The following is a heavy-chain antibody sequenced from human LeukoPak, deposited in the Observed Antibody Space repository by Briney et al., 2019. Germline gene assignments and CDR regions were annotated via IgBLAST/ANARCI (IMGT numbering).Heavy chain of an antibody. Sequence: ASVKVSCKVSGYTLTELSMHWVRQAPGKGLEWMGWINPNTVGTNYAQKFQARIYMTRDTSISTAYMELSGLKPDDTAVYYCARGIVYYRLDFWGQGTLVTVSS. CDR1: GYTLTELS. CDR3: ARGIVYYRLDF. J-gene: IGHJ4*02. CDR2: INPNTVGT. V-gene: IGHV1-2*02. D-gene: IGHD3-10*01.